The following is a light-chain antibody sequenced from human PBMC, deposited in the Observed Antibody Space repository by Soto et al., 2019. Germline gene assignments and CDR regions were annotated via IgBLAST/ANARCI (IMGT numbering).Light chain of an antibody. CDR3: LQHNNYPLT. V-gene: IGKV1-17*01. J-gene: IGKJ4*01. Sequence: DIQMTQSPSSLSASVGDRVTITCRASQGIRSDLGWYQQQPGKAPKRLIYGASSLQSGVPSRFSGSGSGAEFTLTISSLQPEDSATYYCLQHNNYPLTFGGGTKVDIK. CDR2: GAS. CDR1: QGIRSD.